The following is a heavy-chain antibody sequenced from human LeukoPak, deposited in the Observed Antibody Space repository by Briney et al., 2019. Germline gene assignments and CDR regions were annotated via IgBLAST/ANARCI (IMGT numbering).Heavy chain of an antibody. Sequence: GASVTVSCKVFGYNLNELSMHWVRQAPGKGPEWMGGFDPADGERIYAQKFQGRVTMTEDISTETAYMELSSLRSEDTAVYYCAAGEDYFDSNCHRPTRGLEYWGQGTLVTVSS. D-gene: IGHD2/OR15-2a*01. CDR1: GYNLNELS. CDR2: FDPADGER. CDR3: AAGEDYFDSNCHRPTRGLEY. V-gene: IGHV1-24*01. J-gene: IGHJ4*02.